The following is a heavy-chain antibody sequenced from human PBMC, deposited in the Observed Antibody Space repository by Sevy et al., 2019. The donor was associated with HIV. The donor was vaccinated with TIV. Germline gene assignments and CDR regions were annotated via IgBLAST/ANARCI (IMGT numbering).Heavy chain of an antibody. D-gene: IGHD3-9*01. CDR1: GYTLTEFS. Sequence: GSVKVSCKVSGYTLTEFSIHWVRQAPGKGLEWMGGFDPGDGDAETPYAQKFRDRLTMTADTSTDTVYMELSSLRSEDTAVYYCATDTTGYHSTLDYWGQGTLVTVSS. J-gene: IGHJ4*02. CDR2: FDPGDGDAET. CDR3: ATDTTGYHSTLDY. V-gene: IGHV1-24*01.